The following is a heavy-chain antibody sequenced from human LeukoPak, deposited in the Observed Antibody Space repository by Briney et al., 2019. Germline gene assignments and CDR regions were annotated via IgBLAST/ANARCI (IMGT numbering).Heavy chain of an antibody. CDR2: IYYSGST. CDR3: ARVSPTTVIDYYFDY. J-gene: IGHJ4*02. Sequence: PSETLSLTCTVSGGSISSSSYYWGWIRQPPGKGLEWIGSIYYSGSTYYNPSLKSRVTISVDTSKNQFSLKLSSVTAADTAVYYCARVSPTTVIDYYFDYWGQGTLVTVSS. V-gene: IGHV4-39*07. CDR1: GGSISSSSYY. D-gene: IGHD4-17*01.